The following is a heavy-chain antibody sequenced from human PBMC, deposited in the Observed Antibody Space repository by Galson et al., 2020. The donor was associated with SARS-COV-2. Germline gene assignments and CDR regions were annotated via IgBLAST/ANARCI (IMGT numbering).Heavy chain of an antibody. V-gene: IGHV4-30-4*08. J-gene: IGHJ6*03. CDR3: ARQFNSRGRRGYRDYYYMDG. D-gene: IGHD5-12*01. CDR1: GGSISSGDYY. Sequence: SETLSLTCSVSGGSISSGDYYWSWIRQPPGKGLEWIGYIYSSGSTYYNPSLKSRITISGDTSKNQVSLKLSSVTAADTAVYYCARQFNSRGRRGYRDYYYMDGWGKGTAFTISS. CDR2: IYSSGST.